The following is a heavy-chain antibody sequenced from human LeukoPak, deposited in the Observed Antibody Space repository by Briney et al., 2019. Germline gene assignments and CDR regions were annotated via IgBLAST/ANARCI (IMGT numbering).Heavy chain of an antibody. CDR2: TYHRSKWSF. Sequence: SQTLSLTFAISGDSIFTNNVAWNWIRQSPSRGLEWLGRTYHRSKWSFDYAVSVKSRITINADTSKNQFSLQLSSVTPEDTAVYYCARGKYTSFDNWGQGTLLTASS. D-gene: IGHD6-6*01. J-gene: IGHJ4*02. V-gene: IGHV6-1*01. CDR1: GDSIFTNNVA. CDR3: ARGKYTSFDN.